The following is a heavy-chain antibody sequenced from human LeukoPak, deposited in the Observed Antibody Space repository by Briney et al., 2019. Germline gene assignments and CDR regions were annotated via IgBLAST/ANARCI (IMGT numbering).Heavy chain of an antibody. V-gene: IGHV4-39*07. CDR2: IYDSGST. CDR3: ARDIAAAGTVGYYYYYMDV. D-gene: IGHD6-13*01. CDR1: GGSISSSSYY. Sequence: PSETLSLTCTVSGGSISSSSYYWGWIRQPPGKGLEWIGSIYDSGSTYYNPSIKSRVTISVDTTKNQFSLKLSSVTAADTAVYYCARDIAAAGTVGYYYYYMDVWGKGTTVTVSS. J-gene: IGHJ6*03.